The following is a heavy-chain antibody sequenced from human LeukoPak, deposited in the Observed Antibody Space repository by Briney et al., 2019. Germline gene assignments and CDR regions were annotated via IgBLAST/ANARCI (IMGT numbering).Heavy chain of an antibody. CDR1: GYTFTSYG. D-gene: IGHD3-10*01. CDR3: ARGSRWFGELSSNWFDP. J-gene: IGHJ5*02. Sequence: ASVKVSCKASGYTFTSYGISWVRQAPGQGLEWMGWISAYNGNTNYAQKLQGRVTMTTDTSTSTAYMELRSLRSDDTAVYYCARGSRWFGELSSNWFDPWGQGTLVTVSS. CDR2: ISAYNGNT. V-gene: IGHV1-18*01.